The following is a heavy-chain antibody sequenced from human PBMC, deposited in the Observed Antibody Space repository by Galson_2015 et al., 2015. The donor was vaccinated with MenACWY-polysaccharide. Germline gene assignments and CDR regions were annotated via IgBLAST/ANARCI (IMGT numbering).Heavy chain of an antibody. Sequence: SETLSLTCTVSAGSISSSSYCWRWFRQPPWKGLECIGSIYYSRSTYYNPSLNSRVTISVDTSKNQFSLKLNSVTAADTAVYYCARHGLLWFGESTNGGLDYWGQGTLVTVSS. CDR2: IYYSRST. D-gene: IGHD3-10*01. CDR3: ARHGLLWFGESTNGGLDY. J-gene: IGHJ4*02. CDR1: AGSISSSSYC. V-gene: IGHV4-39*01.